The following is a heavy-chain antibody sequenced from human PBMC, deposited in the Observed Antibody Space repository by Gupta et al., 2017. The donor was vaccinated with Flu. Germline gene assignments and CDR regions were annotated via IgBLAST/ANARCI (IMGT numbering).Heavy chain of an antibody. J-gene: IGHJ4*02. CDR2: ISISSSTI. Sequence: EVQLVESGGHLVQPGGYLRLSCAASGFTFSNYDMVGVRQPPGKGLEWISYISISSSTIYYADSVKGRFTVSRDDAENSLYLQMNSLRAEDTAVYYCARLSCSGRSCYSAFDYWGQGTLVTVSS. CDR1: GFTFSNYD. D-gene: IGHD2-15*01. V-gene: IGHV3-48*01. CDR3: ARLSCSGRSCYSAFDY.